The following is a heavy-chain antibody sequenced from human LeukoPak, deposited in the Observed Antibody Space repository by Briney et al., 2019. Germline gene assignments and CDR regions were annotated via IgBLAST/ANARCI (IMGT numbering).Heavy chain of an antibody. CDR3: ARVSWGCDLSWFGP. CDR2: VSASGDST. Sequence: GGSLRLSCAASGFTFSSHGMSWVRQAPGRGLEWVSSVSASGDSTYYANSLKGRFTISRDNSKNTLFLQMKSLRAEDTAMYYCARVSWGCDLSWFGPWGQGTLVTVSS. D-gene: IGHD2-15*01. CDR1: GFTFSSHG. J-gene: IGHJ5*02. V-gene: IGHV3-23*01.